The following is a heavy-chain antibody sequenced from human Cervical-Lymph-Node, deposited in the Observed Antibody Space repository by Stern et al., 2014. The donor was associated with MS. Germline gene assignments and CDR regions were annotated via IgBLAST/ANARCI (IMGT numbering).Heavy chain of an antibody. J-gene: IGHJ3*02. CDR3: AAIGPLMEGAAFDI. V-gene: IGHV4-31*03. Sequence: QVQLVQSGPGLVKPSQTLSLSCTVSGAPVNSGGFYWTWLRPVPGKGLEWIGYIHHRGATFYNPPLKSRVTISVDSSENQVSLMLSSVTAADTAVYYCAAIGPLMEGAAFDIWGQGTLVTVSS. D-gene: IGHD3-16*01. CDR1: GAPVNSGGFY. CDR2: IHHRGAT.